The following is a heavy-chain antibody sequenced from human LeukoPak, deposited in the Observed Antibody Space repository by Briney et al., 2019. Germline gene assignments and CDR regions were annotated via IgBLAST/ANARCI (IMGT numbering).Heavy chain of an antibody. CDR3: AKSSSSSWYVPFGY. CDR2: ISASGAST. CDR1: GFTFATYA. J-gene: IGHJ4*02. D-gene: IGHD6-13*01. Sequence: PGGSLRLSCAASGFTFATYAMSWVRQAPGKGLEWVSAISASGASTYHADSVKGRFTISRDNSKNTLYLQMNSLRAEDTAVYYCAKSSSSSWYVPFGYWGQGTLVTVSS. V-gene: IGHV3-23*01.